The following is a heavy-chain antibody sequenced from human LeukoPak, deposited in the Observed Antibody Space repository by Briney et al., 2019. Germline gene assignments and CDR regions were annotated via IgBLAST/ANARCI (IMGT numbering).Heavy chain of an antibody. Sequence: GGSLRLSCAASGFTFSSYAMGWVRQAPGKGLGWVSAISGSGGSTYYADSVKGRFTISRDNSKNTLYLQMNSLRAEDTAVYYCAKDMYYDILTGYYMGYNWFDPWGQGTLVTVSS. CDR2: ISGSGGST. D-gene: IGHD3-9*01. CDR3: AKDMYYDILTGYYMGYNWFDP. CDR1: GFTFSSYA. V-gene: IGHV3-23*01. J-gene: IGHJ5*02.